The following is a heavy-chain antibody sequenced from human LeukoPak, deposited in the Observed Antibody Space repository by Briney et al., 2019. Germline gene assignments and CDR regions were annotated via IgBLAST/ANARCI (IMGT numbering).Heavy chain of an antibody. J-gene: IGHJ4*02. Sequence: ASVKVSCKASGYTFTSYGISWVRQAPGQGLEWMGWISAYNGNTNYAQKLQGRVTMTTDTSTSTAYMELRSLRSDDTAVYYCARSTLTGYYPGGYYFDYWGQGTLVTVSS. V-gene: IGHV1-18*04. CDR2: ISAYNGNT. CDR3: ARSTLTGYYPGGYYFDY. D-gene: IGHD3-9*01. CDR1: GYTFTSYG.